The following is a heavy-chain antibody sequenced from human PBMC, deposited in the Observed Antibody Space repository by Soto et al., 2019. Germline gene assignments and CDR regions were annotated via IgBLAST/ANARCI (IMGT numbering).Heavy chain of an antibody. V-gene: IGHV3-11*01. J-gene: IGHJ4*02. D-gene: IGHD6-13*01. CDR2: ISSSAGTI. Sequence: LRLSCAASGLTFSDYYMTWIRQAPGKGLEWVSYISSSAGTISYADSVKGRFTISRDNAKNSLYLQMNSLRAEDTAVYYCARAMYSSKTEFEYWGQGTLVTVSS. CDR3: ARAMYSSKTEFEY. CDR1: GLTFSDYY.